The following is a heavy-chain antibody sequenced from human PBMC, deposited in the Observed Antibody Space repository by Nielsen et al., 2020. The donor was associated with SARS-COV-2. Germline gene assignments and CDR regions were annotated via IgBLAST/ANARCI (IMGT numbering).Heavy chain of an antibody. J-gene: IGHJ6*03. CDR1: GGTFSSYA. CDR3: ARGGRVRFLEWSYYYYMDV. D-gene: IGHD3-3*01. V-gene: IGHV1-69*13. CDR2: IIPIFGTA. Sequence: SVKVSCKASGGTFSSYAISWVRQAPGQGLEWMGGIIPIFGTANYAQKFQGRVTITADESTSTAYMELSSLRSEDTAVYYCARGGRVRFLEWSYYYYMDVWGKGTTVTVSS.